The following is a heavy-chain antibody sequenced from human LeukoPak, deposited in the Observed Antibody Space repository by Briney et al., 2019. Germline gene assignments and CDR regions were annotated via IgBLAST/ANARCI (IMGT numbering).Heavy chain of an antibody. V-gene: IGHV1-46*01. J-gene: IGHJ6*02. D-gene: IGHD6-13*01. CDR2: INPSGGRT. CDR1: GYTFTRYY. Sequence: GASVKVSFKASGYTFTRYYLHWVRQAPGQGLEWMGIINPSGGRTNNAQQFQGRVTMTRDTSTSTVYMQLSSLRSEDTAVYYCARDLAIAAAPYGMDVWGQGTTVTVSS. CDR3: ARDLAIAAAPYGMDV.